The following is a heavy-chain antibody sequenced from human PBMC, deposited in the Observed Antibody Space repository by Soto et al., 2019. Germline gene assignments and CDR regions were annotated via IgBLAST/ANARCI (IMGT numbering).Heavy chain of an antibody. CDR3: GKDVGDYVPYYYGVDV. Sequence: QVQLVESGGGVVQPGTSLRLSCAASGFTFKTHAMHWVRQAPGKGLEWMALIAYDGNEKFYADSVKGRFTISRDNSKNAVYLQINTLRNEDTAVYYCGKDVGDYVPYYYGVDVWGQGTTVTVSS. CDR2: IAYDGNEK. V-gene: IGHV3-30*18. J-gene: IGHJ6*02. CDR1: GFTFKTHA. D-gene: IGHD3-10*02.